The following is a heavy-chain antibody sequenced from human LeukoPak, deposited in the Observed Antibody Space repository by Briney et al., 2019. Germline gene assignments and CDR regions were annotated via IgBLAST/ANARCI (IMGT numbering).Heavy chain of an antibody. D-gene: IGHD3-3*01. J-gene: IGHJ6*03. CDR1: GYNFISYY. CDR2: INPSGGST. CDR3: ARTDYDFWSGHMDV. Sequence: ASVKVSCKASGYNFISYYMHWVRQAPGQGLEWMGIINPSGGSTSYAQKFQDRVTMTRDTSISTAYMELSRLRSDDTAVYYCARTDYDFWSGHMDVWGKGTTVTVSS. V-gene: IGHV1-46*01.